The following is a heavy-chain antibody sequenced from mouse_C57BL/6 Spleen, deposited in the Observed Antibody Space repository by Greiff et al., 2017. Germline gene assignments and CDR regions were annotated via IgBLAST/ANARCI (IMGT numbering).Heavy chain of an antibody. CDR3: ARDPFAY. V-gene: IGHV5-17*01. CDR1: GFTFSDYG. Sequence: EVKLVESGGGLVKPGGSLKLSWAASGFTFSDYGMHWVRQAPEKGLEWVAYISSGSSTIYYADTVKGRFTISRDNAKNTLFLQMTSLRSEDTAMYYCARDPFAYWGQGTLVTVSA. CDR2: ISSGSSTI. J-gene: IGHJ3*01.